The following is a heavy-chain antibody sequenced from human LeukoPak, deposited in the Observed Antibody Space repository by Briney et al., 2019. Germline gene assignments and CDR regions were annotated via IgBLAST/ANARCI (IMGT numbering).Heavy chain of an antibody. D-gene: IGHD3-22*01. J-gene: IGHJ4*02. Sequence: PGGSLRLSCAASGFTFSSYGMHWVRQAPGKGLEWVAVISYDGSNKYYADSVKGRFTISRDNSKNTPYLQMNSLRAEDTAVYYCAKGYSPVDYYDSSGQRGNFDYWGQGTLVTVSS. CDR2: ISYDGSNK. CDR3: AKGYSPVDYYDSSGQRGNFDY. CDR1: GFTFSSYG. V-gene: IGHV3-30*18.